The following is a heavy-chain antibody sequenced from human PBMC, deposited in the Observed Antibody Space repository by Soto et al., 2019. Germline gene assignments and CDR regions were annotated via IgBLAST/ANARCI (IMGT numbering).Heavy chain of an antibody. V-gene: IGHV3-11*01. Sequence: KTVGSLRLSCAASGFTFSDYYMSWIRQAPGKGLEWVSYISSSGSTIYYADSVKGRFTISRDNAKNSLYLQMNSLRAEDTAVYYCGGSSDRGAFDIWGQGTMVTVS. CDR2: ISSSGSTI. CDR1: GFTFSDYY. CDR3: GGSSDRGAFDI. J-gene: IGHJ3*02. D-gene: IGHD1-26*01.